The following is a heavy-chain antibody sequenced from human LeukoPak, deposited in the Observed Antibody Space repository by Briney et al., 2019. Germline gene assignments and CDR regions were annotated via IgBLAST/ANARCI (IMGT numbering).Heavy chain of an antibody. CDR2: IIPIFGTA. D-gene: IGHD1-26*01. V-gene: IGHV1-69*13. J-gene: IGHJ3*02. CDR1: GGTFSSYA. Sequence: SVKISCKASGGTFSSYAISWVRQAPGQGLEWMGGIIPIFGTANYAQKFQGRVTITADESTSTAYMELSSLRSEDTAVYYCASNGYSGSYRASAFDIWGQGTMVTVSS. CDR3: ASNGYSGSYRASAFDI.